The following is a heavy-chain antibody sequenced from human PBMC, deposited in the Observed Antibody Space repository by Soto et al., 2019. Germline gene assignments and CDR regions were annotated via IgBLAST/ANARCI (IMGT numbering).Heavy chain of an antibody. CDR3: ARDRAVAGIDY. J-gene: IGHJ4*02. D-gene: IGHD6-19*01. V-gene: IGHV3-33*01. CDR1: GFTFSSYG. Sequence: PGGSLRLSCAASGFTFSSYGMHWVRQAPGKGLEWVAVIWYDGSNKYYADSVKGRFTISRDNSKNTLYLQMNSLRAEDTAVYYCARDRAVAGIDYWGQGTLVTVSS. CDR2: IWYDGSNK.